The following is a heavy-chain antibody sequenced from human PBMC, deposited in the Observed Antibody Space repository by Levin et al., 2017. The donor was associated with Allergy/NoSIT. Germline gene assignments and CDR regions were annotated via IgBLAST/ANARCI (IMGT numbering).Heavy chain of an antibody. V-gene: IGHV3-74*01. CDR3: VRDRRRLGFDP. CDR1: GFTFSTYW. Sequence: GGSLRLSCAASGFTFSTYWMHWVRQAPGEGLVWVSLISSDGSVTTSADSVKGRFTISRDNAKNTLYLQMNSLRGDDTAVYYCVRDRRRLGFDPWGKGTLVTVSS. D-gene: IGHD6-6*01. J-gene: IGHJ5*02. CDR2: ISSDGSVT.